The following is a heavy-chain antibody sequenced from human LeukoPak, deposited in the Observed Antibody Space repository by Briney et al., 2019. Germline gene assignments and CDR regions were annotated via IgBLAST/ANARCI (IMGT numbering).Heavy chain of an antibody. D-gene: IGHD3-10*01. Sequence: PGGSLRLSCAASGFTFSNYDMHWVRQATGKGLEWVSVIDTAGDTYYPGSVRGRFTISRENAKNSLYLQMNSLRAGDTAVYYCARGMMVRGVRTGGSDIWGQGTMVTVSS. CDR1: GFTFSNYD. CDR2: IDTAGDT. V-gene: IGHV3-13*01. J-gene: IGHJ3*02. CDR3: ARGMMVRGVRTGGSDI.